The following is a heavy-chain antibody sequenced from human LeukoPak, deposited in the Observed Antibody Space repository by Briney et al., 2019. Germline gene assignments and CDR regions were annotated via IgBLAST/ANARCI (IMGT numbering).Heavy chain of an antibody. Sequence: GGSPRLSCAASGFTFSSYSMNWVRQAPGKGLEWVSSISSSSSYIYYADSVKGRFTISRDNAKNSLYLQMNSLRAEDTAVYYCAGIAAAGIGDAFDIWGQGTMVTVSS. J-gene: IGHJ3*02. CDR1: GFTFSSYS. D-gene: IGHD6-13*01. V-gene: IGHV3-21*04. CDR3: AGIAAAGIGDAFDI. CDR2: ISSSSSYI.